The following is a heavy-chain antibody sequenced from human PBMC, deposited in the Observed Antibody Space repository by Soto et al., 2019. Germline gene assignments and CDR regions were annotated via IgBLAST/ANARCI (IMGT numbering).Heavy chain of an antibody. CDR2: ISGSGRST. V-gene: IGHV3-23*01. CDR3: AKEGEHSSGWAHFDY. D-gene: IGHD6-19*01. Sequence: EVQLLESGGGLVQPGGSLRLSCAASGFTFSSYAMSWVRQAPGKGLEWVSAISGSGRSTYYADSVKGRFTISRDNSKKALYLQMNRLRAEDTAVYYWAKEGEHSSGWAHFDYWGQGTLVTVSS. J-gene: IGHJ4*02. CDR1: GFTFSSYA.